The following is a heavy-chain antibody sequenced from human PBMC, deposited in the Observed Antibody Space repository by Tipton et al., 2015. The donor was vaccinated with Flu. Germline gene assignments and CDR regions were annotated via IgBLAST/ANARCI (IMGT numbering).Heavy chain of an antibody. D-gene: IGHD2/OR15-2a*01. CDR3: VGTHCTSTSSCNDKYV. V-gene: IGHV4-4*07. CDR2: IYTSGIT. Sequence: TLSLTCTVSGGSIDAYYWSWIRQPAGKGLEWLGRIYTSGITNYNPSLMSRLTMSVDTSKNQFSLNLSSLTAADTAVYYCVGTHCTSTSSCNDKYVWGQGTTVTVSS. CDR1: GGSIDAYY. J-gene: IGHJ6*02.